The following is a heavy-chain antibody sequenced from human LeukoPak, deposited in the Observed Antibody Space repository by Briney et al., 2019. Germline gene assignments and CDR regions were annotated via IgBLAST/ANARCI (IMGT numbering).Heavy chain of an antibody. CDR2: INHSGST. D-gene: IGHD3-3*01. CDR1: GGSSSGYY. Sequence: PSETLSLTCAVYGGSSSGYYWSWIRQPPGKGLEWIGEINHSGSTNYNPSLKSRVTISVDTSKNQFSLKLSSVTAADTAVYYCARAPHYDFWSGYRQGGLRYFDLWGRGTLVTVSS. CDR3: ARAPHYDFWSGYRQGGLRYFDL. V-gene: IGHV4-34*01. J-gene: IGHJ2*01.